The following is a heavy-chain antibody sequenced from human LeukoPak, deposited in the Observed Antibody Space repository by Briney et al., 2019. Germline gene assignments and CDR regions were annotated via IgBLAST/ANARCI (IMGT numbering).Heavy chain of an antibody. V-gene: IGHV4-38-2*02. CDR1: GYSIRSDYY. CDR2: VCDSGST. CDR3: AGQTGSGLFVLP. Sequence: NPAETLSLTCTVAGYSIRSDYYWGWMRQPPGQGLEWIASVCDSGSTYYNPSLKSRVTISVDKSKNQFSLKLTSVTAADTAVYYCAGQTGSGLFVLPGGQGTLVTVSS. J-gene: IGHJ4*02. D-gene: IGHD3/OR15-3a*01.